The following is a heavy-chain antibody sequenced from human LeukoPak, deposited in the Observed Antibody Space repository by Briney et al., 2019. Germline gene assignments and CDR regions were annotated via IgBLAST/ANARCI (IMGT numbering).Heavy chain of an antibody. V-gene: IGHV4-4*07. J-gene: IGHJ3*02. CDR3: AREHSSGYFDAFDI. CDR2: IYTSGST. D-gene: IGHD3-22*01. Sequence: SETLSLTCTVSGGSISSYYWSWVRQPAGKGLEWIGRIYTSGSTNYNPSLKSRVTMSVDTSKNQFSLKPSSVTAADTAVYYCAREHSSGYFDAFDIWGQGTMVTVSS. CDR1: GGSISSYY.